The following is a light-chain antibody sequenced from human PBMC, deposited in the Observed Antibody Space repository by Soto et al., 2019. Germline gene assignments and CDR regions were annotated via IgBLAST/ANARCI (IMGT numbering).Light chain of an antibody. CDR1: SSDVGGYIY. CDR3: SSFTSSNTLV. J-gene: IGLJ2*01. CDR2: DVS. Sequence: QSALTQPASVSGSPGQSITISCTGTSSDVGGYIYVSWHQQDPGTAPKLMIYDVSNRPSGVSNRFSGSKSGNTASLTISGLQAEDEADYYCSSFTSSNTLVFGGGTKVTVL. V-gene: IGLV2-14*01.